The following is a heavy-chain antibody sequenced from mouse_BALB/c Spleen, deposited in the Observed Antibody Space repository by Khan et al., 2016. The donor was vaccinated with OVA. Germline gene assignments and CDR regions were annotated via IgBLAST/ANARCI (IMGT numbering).Heavy chain of an antibody. V-gene: IGHV5-12*02. J-gene: IGHJ3*01. D-gene: IGHD2-4*01. CDR2: ISYGGGIT. CDR3: ARHDYDGITD. Sequence: EVELVESGGGLVQPGGSLKLSCATSGFTFSDYYMYWVRQTPEKRLEWVAYISYGGGITYYLDTVKGRFTVSRDNAKNTLYLQMSRLRSEDTAMYFCARHDYDGITDWGQGTLVTVSA. CDR1: GFTFSDYY.